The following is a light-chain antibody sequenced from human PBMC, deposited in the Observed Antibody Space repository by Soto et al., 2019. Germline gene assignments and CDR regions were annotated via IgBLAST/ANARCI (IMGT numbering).Light chain of an antibody. CDR3: QQYKSYSTWT. CDR2: DVS. V-gene: IGKV1-5*01. CDR1: PSISSS. Sequence: DIQMTQSPSTLSASVGDRVTITCRASPSISSSLAWYQQRPGKAPNLLIYDVSSLQSGVPSRFSGSGSGTEFTLTISSLQPGDFATYYCQQYKSYSTWTFGQGTKVEI. J-gene: IGKJ1*01.